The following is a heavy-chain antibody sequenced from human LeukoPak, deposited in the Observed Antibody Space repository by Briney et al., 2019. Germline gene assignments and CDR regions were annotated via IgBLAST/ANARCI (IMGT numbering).Heavy chain of an antibody. CDR3: AKDGNYYDSSGYYYQLRSYYFDY. J-gene: IGHJ4*02. V-gene: IGHV3-30*04. Sequence: GGSLRLSCAASGFIFSNYAMHWVRQAPGKGLEWVAVIFYDGTIQYYADSVKGRFTISRDNSRNTLYLQMNSLRAEDTAVYYCAKDGNYYDSSGYYYQLRSYYFDYWGQGTLVTVSS. CDR2: IFYDGTIQ. D-gene: IGHD3-22*01. CDR1: GFIFSNYA.